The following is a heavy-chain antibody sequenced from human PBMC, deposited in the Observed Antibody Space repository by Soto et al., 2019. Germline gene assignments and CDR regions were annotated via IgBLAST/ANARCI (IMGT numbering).Heavy chain of an antibody. J-gene: IGHJ6*02. D-gene: IGHD1-26*01. V-gene: IGHV1-69*01. Sequence: VQLVQSGAEVKKPGSSVKVSCKASGGTFSSYAISWVRQAPGQGLEWMGGIIPIFGTANYAQKFQGRVTITADESTSTAYMELSSLRSEDTAVYYCARYRVSGTSGYYYYYGMDVWGQGTTVTVSS. CDR3: ARYRVSGTSGYYYYYGMDV. CDR1: GGTFSSYA. CDR2: IIPIFGTA.